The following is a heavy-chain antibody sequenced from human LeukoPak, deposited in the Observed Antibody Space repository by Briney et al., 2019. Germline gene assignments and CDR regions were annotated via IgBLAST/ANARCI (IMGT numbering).Heavy chain of an antibody. CDR2: INPKSGDT. J-gene: IGHJ5*02. CDR3: VRDHDILTCYSPGWFDP. V-gene: IGHV1-2*02. CDR1: GYTFINHY. D-gene: IGHD3-9*01. Sequence: SVNVSCKASGYTFINHYIHWVRQAPGQGLERMGWINPKSGDTNYAQKFQGRVTMATDTSMRTAYMEVSRLRSDDTAVYYRVRDHDILTCYSPGWFDPWGQGTLVTVSP.